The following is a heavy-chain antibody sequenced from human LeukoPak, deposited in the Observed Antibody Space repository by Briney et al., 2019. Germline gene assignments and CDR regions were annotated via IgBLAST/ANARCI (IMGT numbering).Heavy chain of an antibody. CDR1: GFTFTDYG. J-gene: IGHJ6*03. CDR3: ARKGFCTGGTCYGSSDYYYIDV. V-gene: IGHV3-30*02. CDR2: IRYDRSNT. D-gene: IGHD2-15*01. Sequence: GGSLRLSCAASGFTFTDYGIHWVRPAPGKGLEWVSFIRYDRSNTFYADSVKGRFTISRDNSKNTVYLQMNTLRPNDTAVYYCARKGFCTGGTCYGSSDYYYIDVWGKGTTVTVSS.